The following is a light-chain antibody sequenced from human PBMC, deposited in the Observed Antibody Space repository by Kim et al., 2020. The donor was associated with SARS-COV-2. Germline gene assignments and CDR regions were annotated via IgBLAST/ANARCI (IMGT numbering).Light chain of an antibody. CDR2: KDR. V-gene: IGLV3-25*03. Sequence: PGPPAMISSSGDAVSKHYAYWYQQKPGQAPILVIYKDRERASGISERFSGSSSGTTVTLTISAVQAKDEADYYCQSADSIATWVFGGGTQLTVL. CDR1: AVSKHY. CDR3: QSADSIATWV. J-gene: IGLJ3*02.